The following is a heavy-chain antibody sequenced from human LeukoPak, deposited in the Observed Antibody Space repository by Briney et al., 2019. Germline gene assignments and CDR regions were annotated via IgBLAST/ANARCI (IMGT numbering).Heavy chain of an antibody. D-gene: IGHD4-17*01. J-gene: IGHJ4*02. CDR2: INPNSGGT. V-gene: IGHV1-2*02. Sequence: GASVTVSCKASGYTFTGYYMHWVRQAPGQGLEWMGWINPNSGGTNYAQKFLGRVTMTRDTSISTAYMELSRLRSDDTAVYYCAREGEGDHYGDHWGQGTLVTVSS. CDR3: AREGEGDHYGDH. CDR1: GYTFTGYY.